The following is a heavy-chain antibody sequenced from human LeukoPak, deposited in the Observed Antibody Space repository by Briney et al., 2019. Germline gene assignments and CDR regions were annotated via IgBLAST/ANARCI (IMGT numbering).Heavy chain of an antibody. CDR1: GFTFSDYY. CDR2: ISSSGSTI. CDR3: ARDTLDIVTTYYDFWSGYHGENYYYYYMDV. V-gene: IGHV3-11*01. Sequence: GGSLRLSCAASGFTFSDYYMSWIRQAPGKGLEWVSYISSSGSTIYYADSVKGRFTISRDNAKNSLYLQMNSLRAEDTAVYYCARDTLDIVTTYYDFWSGYHGENYYYYYMDVWSKGTTVTVSS. D-gene: IGHD3-3*01. J-gene: IGHJ6*03.